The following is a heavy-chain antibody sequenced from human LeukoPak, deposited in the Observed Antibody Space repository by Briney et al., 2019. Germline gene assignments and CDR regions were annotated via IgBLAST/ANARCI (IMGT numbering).Heavy chain of an antibody. CDR2: ISSSSSYI. CDR1: RFTLNDNS. CDR3: ARDTLPEYYDSSSYSYFNY. J-gene: IGHJ4*02. V-gene: IGHV3-21*01. D-gene: IGHD3-22*01. Sequence: GGSLRHSCRASRFTLNDNSMNLLRQAPGKGLEWVSSISSSSSYIYYADSVKGRFTISRDNAKNSLHLQMNSLRAEDTAVYYCARDTLPEYYDSSSYSYFNYWGQGTLVTVSS.